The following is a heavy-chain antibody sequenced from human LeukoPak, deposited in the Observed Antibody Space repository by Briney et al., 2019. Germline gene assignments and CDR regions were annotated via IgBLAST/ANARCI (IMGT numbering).Heavy chain of an antibody. CDR3: ARRWLVTMGHNWFDP. D-gene: IGHD6-19*01. Sequence: PSETLSLTCTVSGGSISSSSYYWGWIRQPPGKGLEWFGNIYYSGSTNYNPSLKSRVTISVDTSKNQFSLKLSSVTAADTAVYYCARRWLVTMGHNWFDPWGQGTLVTVSS. V-gene: IGHV4-39*07. J-gene: IGHJ5*02. CDR2: IYYSGST. CDR1: GGSISSSSYY.